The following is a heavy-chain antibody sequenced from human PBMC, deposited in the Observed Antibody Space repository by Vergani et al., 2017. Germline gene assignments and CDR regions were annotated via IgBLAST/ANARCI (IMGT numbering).Heavy chain of an antibody. D-gene: IGHD2-2*01. CDR3: ARGGGYCSSTSCFDY. V-gene: IGHV1-2*02. J-gene: IGHJ4*02. Sequence: QVQLVQSGAEVKKPGASVKVSCKASGYTFTGYYMHWVRQAPGQGLEWMGWINPNSGGTNYAQKFQGRVTMTRNTSISTAYMELSSLRSEDTAVYYCARGGGYCSSTSCFDYWGQGTLVTVSS. CDR1: GYTFTGYY. CDR2: INPNSGGT.